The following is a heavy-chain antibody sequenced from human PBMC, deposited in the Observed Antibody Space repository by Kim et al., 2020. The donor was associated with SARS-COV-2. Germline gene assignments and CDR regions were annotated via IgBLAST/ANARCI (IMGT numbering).Heavy chain of an antibody. CDR2: ISHSGANI. Sequence: GGSLRLSCVASGFTFSNYEMNWVRQAPGKGLEWVSYISHSGANIYDADSVKGRFTTSRDNVKNSLYLQMNSLRAEDTAVYYCLRQRDYEGDYFDYWGLGTLVTVSS. CDR3: LRQRDYEGDYFDY. J-gene: IGHJ4*02. V-gene: IGHV3-48*03. D-gene: IGHD4-17*01. CDR1: GFTFSNYE.